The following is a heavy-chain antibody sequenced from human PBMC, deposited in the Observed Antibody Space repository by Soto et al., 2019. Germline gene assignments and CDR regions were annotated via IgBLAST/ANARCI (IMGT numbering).Heavy chain of an antibody. CDR3: ARRGVDPDIVVVPAAIDYYYYYMDV. V-gene: IGHV4-34*01. Sequence: SETLSLTCAVYGGSFSGSYWGWIRQPPGKGLEWIGNAYYSGSTYYNPSLKSRVTISVDTSKNQFSLKLSSVTAADTAVYYCARRGVDPDIVVVPAAIDYYYYYMDVWGKGTTVTVSS. D-gene: IGHD2-2*01. J-gene: IGHJ6*03. CDR2: AYYSGST. CDR1: GGSFSGSY.